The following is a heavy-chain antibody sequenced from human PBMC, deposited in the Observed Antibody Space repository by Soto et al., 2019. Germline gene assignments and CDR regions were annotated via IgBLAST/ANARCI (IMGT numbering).Heavy chain of an antibody. V-gene: IGHV4-34*01. J-gene: IGHJ4*02. CDR2: INHSGST. Sequence: PSETLSLTCAVYGGSFSGYYWSWIRQPPGKGLEWIGEINHSGSTNYNPSLKSRVTISVDTSKNQFSLKLSSVTAADTAVYYCARAEFLTTVTTFDYWGQGTLVTVSS. CDR1: GGSFSGYY. D-gene: IGHD4-17*01. CDR3: ARAEFLTTVTTFDY.